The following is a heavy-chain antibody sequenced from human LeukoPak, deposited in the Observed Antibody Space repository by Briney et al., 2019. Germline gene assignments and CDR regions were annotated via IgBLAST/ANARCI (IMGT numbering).Heavy chain of an antibody. CDR1: GYTFTSYY. Sequence: ASVKVSCKASGYTFTSYYMHWVRQAPGQGLEWMGIINPSGGSTSYAQKFQGRVTMTRDTSTSTVYMELSSLRSEDTAVYYCARTPIVEMATNYIPMVIDYWGQGTLVTVSS. J-gene: IGHJ4*02. CDR3: ARTPIVEMATNYIPMVIDY. D-gene: IGHD5-24*01. V-gene: IGHV1-46*01. CDR2: INPSGGST.